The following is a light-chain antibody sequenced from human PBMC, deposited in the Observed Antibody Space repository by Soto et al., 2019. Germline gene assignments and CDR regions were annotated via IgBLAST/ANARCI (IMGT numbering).Light chain of an antibody. CDR3: QQRVDWPLVN. CDR2: DAS. CDR1: QTVSRY. Sequence: EIVLTQSPATLSLSPGERATLSCRASQTVSRYLAWYQQKPGQAPRLLIYDASDRASGIPARFSGSGSGTDFTLTISSLEPEDFAVYFCQQRVDWPLVNFGPGTKVDIK. J-gene: IGKJ3*01. V-gene: IGKV3-11*01.